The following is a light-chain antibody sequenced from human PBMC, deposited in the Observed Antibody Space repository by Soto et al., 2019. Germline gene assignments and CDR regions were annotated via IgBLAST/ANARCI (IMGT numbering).Light chain of an antibody. Sequence: DIQMTQSPSSLSASVGDRVNITCRASQTVSSYLNWYQQKPGTVPKLLIYATSNLQSGVPSRFSGRGFGTDFTLTISSLQPDDFATYYCQQYNSYTWTFGQGTKVDIK. CDR1: QTVSSY. V-gene: IGKV1-39*01. CDR2: ATS. CDR3: QQYNSYTWT. J-gene: IGKJ1*01.